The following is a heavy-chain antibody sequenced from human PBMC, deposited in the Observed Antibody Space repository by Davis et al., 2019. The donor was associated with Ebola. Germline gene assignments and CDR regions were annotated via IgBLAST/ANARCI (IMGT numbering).Heavy chain of an antibody. V-gene: IGHV3-33*01. CDR2: LWSDGNRK. Sequence: PGGSLRLSCAASGFSFNHYGTHWVRQVSGKELEWVAALWSDGNRKDYADSVRGRFTVSRDISKVTQYLQMESLRGEDSAVYYGARAAGILEHDYFDYWGQGIQVTVSS. CDR1: GFSFNHYG. D-gene: IGHD3-3*01. J-gene: IGHJ4*02. CDR3: ARAAGILEHDYFDY.